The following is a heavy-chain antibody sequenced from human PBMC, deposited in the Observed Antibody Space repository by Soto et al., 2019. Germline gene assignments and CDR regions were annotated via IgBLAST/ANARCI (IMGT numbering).Heavy chain of an antibody. Sequence: QVQLVQSGSEVKKPGSSVKVSCKASGGTFTSHTFNWVRQAPGQGLEWMGRVIPLLNIKNYAQIFQGRLTITADISTNTSYMELGSLTSDDSAVYFCERDDLYCGSGRQNFEFWGRGSLVTVSS. CDR1: GGTFTSHT. CDR3: ERDDLYCGSGRQNFEF. J-gene: IGHJ4*02. V-gene: IGHV1-69*08. D-gene: IGHD3-10*01. CDR2: VIPLLNIK.